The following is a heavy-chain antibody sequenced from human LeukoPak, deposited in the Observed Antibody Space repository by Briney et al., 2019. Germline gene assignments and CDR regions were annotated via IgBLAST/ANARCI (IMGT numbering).Heavy chain of an antibody. CDR3: VGVLFPTWHEYYFCFMDV. Sequence: ASVKVSCKASGYTFTSHGISWVRQAPGQGLEWMGWISAYNGNTNYAQKLQGRVTMTTDTSTSTAYMGLRSLRADDTAVYYCVGVLFPTWHEYYFCFMDVWGKGTTVTVSS. J-gene: IGHJ6*03. D-gene: IGHD3-16*01. V-gene: IGHV1-18*01. CDR1: GYTFTSHG. CDR2: ISAYNGNT.